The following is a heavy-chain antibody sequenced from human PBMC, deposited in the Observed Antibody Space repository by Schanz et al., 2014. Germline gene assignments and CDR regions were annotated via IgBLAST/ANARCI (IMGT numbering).Heavy chain of an antibody. V-gene: IGHV3-15*01. Sequence: EVQLVESGGGLVKPGGSLRLSCATSGFTLNNAWMNWVRQAPGKGLQWVARIKSKTDGGTRDYAAPVKGRFTISTDDSQSTLYLQMNSLKIEDTAVYYCATASSPVREAGAGSSFHLWGQGTLVTVSP. D-gene: IGHD6-13*01. CDR1: GFTLNNAW. CDR2: IKSKTDGGTR. J-gene: IGHJ5*02. CDR3: ATASSPVREAGAGSSFHL.